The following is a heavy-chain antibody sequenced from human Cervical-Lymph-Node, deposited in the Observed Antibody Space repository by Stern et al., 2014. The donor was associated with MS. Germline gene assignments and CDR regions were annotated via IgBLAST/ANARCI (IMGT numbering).Heavy chain of an antibody. J-gene: IGHJ3*02. D-gene: IGHD2-15*01. V-gene: IGHV4-31*03. CDR3: ARDRGSVVAFDI. Sequence: QLQLQESGPGLVKPSQTLSLTCTVSGGSISSGGYYWSWIRPHPGKGLEGIGYTYYSGSTYYNPALKSRVTISVDTSKNQFSLKLSSVTAADTAVYYCARDRGSVVAFDIWGQGTMVTVSS. CDR1: GGSISSGGYY. CDR2: TYYSGST.